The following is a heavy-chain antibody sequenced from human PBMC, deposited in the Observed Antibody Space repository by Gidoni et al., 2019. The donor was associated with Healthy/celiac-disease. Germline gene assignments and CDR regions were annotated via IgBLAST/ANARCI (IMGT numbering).Heavy chain of an antibody. D-gene: IGHD6-19*01. CDR3: AREKSAEQWLETTGGYYYGMDV. CDR1: GFPFILYG. V-gene: IGHV3-33*01. CDR2: RWYDGSNK. Sequence: QVQLVESGGCVVQPGRSLRLPCSASGFPFILYGMHWVRQAPGKGLEWVAVRWYDGSNKYYADSVKGRFTISRDNSKNTLYLQMNSLRAEDTAVYYCAREKSAEQWLETTGGYYYGMDVWGQGTTVTVSS. J-gene: IGHJ6*02.